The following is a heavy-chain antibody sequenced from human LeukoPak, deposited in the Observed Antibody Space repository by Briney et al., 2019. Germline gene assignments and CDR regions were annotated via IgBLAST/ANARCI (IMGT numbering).Heavy chain of an antibody. V-gene: IGHV1-18*01. CDR1: GYNFNNFG. D-gene: IGHD2-15*01. J-gene: IGHJ4*02. CDR2: ISGYNGDT. CDR3: ARAGSAGSYWSFVY. Sequence: ASVKVSCKASGYNFNNFGITWVRQAPGQGLEWMGWISGYNGDTNYAQKVQDRVIMTTDTSTSTAYMELRSLKSDDTAVYYCARAGSAGSYWSFVYWGQGTLVIVSS.